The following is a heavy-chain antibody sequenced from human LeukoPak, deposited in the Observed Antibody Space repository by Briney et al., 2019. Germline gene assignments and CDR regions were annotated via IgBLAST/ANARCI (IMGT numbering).Heavy chain of an antibody. Sequence: GGSLRLSCAASGFTLSSYSMNWVRQAPGKGLEWVSYISSSSSTIYYADSVKGRFTISRDNAKNSLYLQMNSLRAEDTAVYYCARAPYVGHFDYWGQGTLVTVSS. CDR3: ARAPYVGHFDY. D-gene: IGHD3-16*01. CDR1: GFTLSSYS. J-gene: IGHJ4*02. V-gene: IGHV3-48*04. CDR2: ISSSSSTI.